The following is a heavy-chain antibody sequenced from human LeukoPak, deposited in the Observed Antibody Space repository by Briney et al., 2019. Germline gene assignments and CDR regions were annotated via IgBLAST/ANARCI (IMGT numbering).Heavy chain of an antibody. CDR2: INPSGGST. V-gene: IGHV1-46*01. J-gene: IGHJ4*02. D-gene: IGHD6-19*01. CDR1: VYTFTSYY. CDR3: ARRYSSGWQPFDY. Sequence: ASVKVSCKASVYTFTSYYMHWVRQAPGQGLVWMGIINPSGGSTSYAQKFQGRVTMTRDTPTSTVYMELSRLRSEDTAVYYCARRYSSGWQPFDYWGQGTLVTVSS.